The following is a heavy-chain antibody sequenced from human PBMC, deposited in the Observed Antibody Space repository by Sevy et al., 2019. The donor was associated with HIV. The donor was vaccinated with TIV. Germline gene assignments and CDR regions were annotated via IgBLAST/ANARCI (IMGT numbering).Heavy chain of an antibody. Sequence: GRSLRLSCAASGFSFRNYGMHWVRQAPGKGLEWVAFISNDGSNKYYADSVKGRFTISRDNSQNTLYLQVNNVRADDTAVFYCAKNIWTGYYVPHGYWGQGTLVTVSS. J-gene: IGHJ4*02. CDR1: GFSFRNYG. CDR3: AKNIWTGYYVPHGY. CDR2: ISNDGSNK. D-gene: IGHD3-9*01. V-gene: IGHV3-30*18.